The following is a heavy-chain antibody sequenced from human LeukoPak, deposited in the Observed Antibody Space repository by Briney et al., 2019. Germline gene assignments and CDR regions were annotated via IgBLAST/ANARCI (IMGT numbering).Heavy chain of an antibody. D-gene: IGHD6-19*01. V-gene: IGHV3-21*06. CDR2: ISSSGSYI. CDR1: GFTFSSYN. CDR3: ARGSAVAGPPDDY. Sequence: GRSLRLSCAASGFTFSSYNMNWVRQAPGKGLEWVSFISSSGSYIYYADSVKGRFTISRDNAKNSLYLQMNSLRAEDTAVYSCARGSAVAGPPDDYWGQGTLVTVSS. J-gene: IGHJ4*02.